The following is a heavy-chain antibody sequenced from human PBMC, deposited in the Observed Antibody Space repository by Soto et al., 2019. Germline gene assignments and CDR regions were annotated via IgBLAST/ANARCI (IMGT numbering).Heavy chain of an antibody. CDR1: GCSLSNRRVG. Sequence: ESRPKLVNTTQTLTMTLAFAGCSLSNRRVGVGWIRQPPGKALEWLALIYWNDDKRYSPSLKSRLTITKDTSKNQVVLTMTNMDPVDTATYYCAHTPSGWYFDNWGQATLGTGAS. V-gene: IGHV2-5*01. CDR2: IYWNDDK. D-gene: IGHD6-19*01. CDR3: AHTPSGWYFDN. J-gene: IGHJ4*02.